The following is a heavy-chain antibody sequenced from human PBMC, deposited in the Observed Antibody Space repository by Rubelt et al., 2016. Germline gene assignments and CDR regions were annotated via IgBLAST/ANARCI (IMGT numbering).Heavy chain of an antibody. V-gene: IGHV1-18*01. CDR3: AREARKYRSGYYYYYGMDV. D-gene: IGHD6-19*01. CDR2: ISAYNGNT. Sequence: QVQLVQSGAEVKKPGASVKVSCKASGYTFTSYGISWVRQAPGQGLEGMGWISAYNGNTNYAQKLQGRVTMTTDTSTSTAYMELRSLRSDDTAVYYCAREARKYRSGYYYYYGMDVWGQGTTVTVSS. CDR1: GYTFTSYG. J-gene: IGHJ6*02.